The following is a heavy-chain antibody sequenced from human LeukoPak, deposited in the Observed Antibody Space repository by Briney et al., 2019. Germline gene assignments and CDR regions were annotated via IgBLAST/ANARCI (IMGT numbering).Heavy chain of an antibody. J-gene: IGHJ4*02. CDR2: IYYSGRT. CDR3: ARYSSNWGSLDY. V-gene: IGHV4-39*07. D-gene: IGHD6-13*01. Sequence: SETLSLTCSVSGGSTSSNNYYWGWIRQPPGVGLEWIGTIYYSGRTNYNPSLKSRVTISVDTSKNHFSLRLSSVTAADTAVYYCARYSSNWGSLDYWGQGTVVTVSS. CDR1: GGSTSSNNYY.